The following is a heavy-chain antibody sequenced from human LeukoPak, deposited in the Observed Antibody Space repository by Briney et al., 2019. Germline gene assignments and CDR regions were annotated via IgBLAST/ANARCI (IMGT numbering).Heavy chain of an antibody. V-gene: IGHV3-23*01. CDR3: AKDTGLDYYDSSGSVGEDY. Sequence: GGSLRLSCAASGFTFSSYAMSWVRQAPGKGLEWVSAISGSGGSTYYADSVKGRFTISRDNSKNTLYLQMNSLRAEDTAVYYCAKDTGLDYYDSSGSVGEDYWGQGTLVTVSS. CDR2: ISGSGGST. CDR1: GFTFSSYA. D-gene: IGHD3-22*01. J-gene: IGHJ4*02.